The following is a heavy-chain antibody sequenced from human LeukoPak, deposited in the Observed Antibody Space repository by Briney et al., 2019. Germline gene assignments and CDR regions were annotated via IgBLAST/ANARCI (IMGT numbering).Heavy chain of an antibody. J-gene: IGHJ4*02. CDR3: ARHYLDKSGIYSHVDY. Sequence: SLMIFCWGSGYSFTSYWIGYVRQMPRKGLEWMGIIYPGDSSTRYSPSFQGQVPTSADKSISTAYLQWSSLKGSDTAMYYCARHYLDKSGIYSHVDYWGQGTLVTVSS. CDR2: IYPGDSST. V-gene: IGHV5-51*01. D-gene: IGHD1-26*01. CDR1: GYSFTSYW.